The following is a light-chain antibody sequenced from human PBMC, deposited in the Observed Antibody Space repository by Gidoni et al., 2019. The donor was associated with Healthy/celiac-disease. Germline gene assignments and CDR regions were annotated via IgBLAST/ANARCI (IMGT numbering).Light chain of an antibody. Sequence: ETVMTQSPATLSVSPGERATLSCRASQSVSSNLAWYQQKPGQAPRLLIYGASTRATGIPARFSGSGSGTEFTLTISSLQYEDFAVYDCQQYNNWPPEVXQGTKLEIK. CDR2: GAS. CDR1: QSVSSN. V-gene: IGKV3-15*01. J-gene: IGKJ2*01. CDR3: QQYNNWPPE.